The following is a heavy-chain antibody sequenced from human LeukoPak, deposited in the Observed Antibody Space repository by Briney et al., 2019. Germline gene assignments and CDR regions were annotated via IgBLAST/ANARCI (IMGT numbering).Heavy chain of an antibody. D-gene: IGHD1-26*01. Sequence: KPSETLSLTCTVSGGSISSSSYYWGWIRQPPGKGLEWIGSIYYSGSTYYNPSLKSRVTISVDTSKNQFSLKLSSVTAADTAVYYCARHVGETVGYYYYYGMDVWGQGTTVTVSS. J-gene: IGHJ6*02. CDR3: ARHVGETVGYYYYYGMDV. CDR1: GGSISSSSYY. CDR2: IYYSGST. V-gene: IGHV4-39*01.